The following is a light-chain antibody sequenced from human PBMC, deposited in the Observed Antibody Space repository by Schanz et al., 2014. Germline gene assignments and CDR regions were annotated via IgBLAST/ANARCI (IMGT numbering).Light chain of an antibody. J-gene: IGKJ2*01. CDR1: QSVSSIY. Sequence: EFVLTQSPGTLSLSPGERATLSRRASQSVSSIYLAWYQQKPGQAPRLLIYGASNRATGIPDRFSGCGSGTAFTLTIRRLEPEDFAVYYCQQYGGVPPYTFGQGTKLEIK. CDR3: QQYGGVPPYT. CDR2: GAS. V-gene: IGKV3-20*01.